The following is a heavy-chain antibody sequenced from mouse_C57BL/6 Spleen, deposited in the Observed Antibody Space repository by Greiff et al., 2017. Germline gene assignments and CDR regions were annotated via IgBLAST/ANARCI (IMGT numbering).Heavy chain of an antibody. V-gene: IGHV5-17*01. CDR3: ARWDKDYAMGY. CDR2: ISSGSSTI. Sequence: EVQLVESGGGLVKPGGSLKLSCAASGFTFSDYGMHWVRQAPEKGLEWVAYISSGSSTIYYADTVKGRFTISRDNAKNTLFLQMTSLRSEDTAMYYCARWDKDYAMGYWGQGTSVTVAS. J-gene: IGHJ4*01. CDR1: GFTFSDYG. D-gene: IGHD4-1*01.